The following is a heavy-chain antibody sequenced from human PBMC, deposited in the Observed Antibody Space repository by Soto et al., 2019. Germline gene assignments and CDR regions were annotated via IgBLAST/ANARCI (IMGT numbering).Heavy chain of an antibody. CDR1: GASISGFY. Sequence: SETLSLTCTVSGASISGFYWSWIRKSAGKGLEWIGRIYATGTTDYNPSLKSRVMMSVDPSKKQFSLKLRSVTAADTAVYYCVRDGTKTLRDWLDPWGQGISVTVSS. D-gene: IGHD1-1*01. CDR3: VRDGTKTLRDWLDP. V-gene: IGHV4-4*07. CDR2: IYATGTT. J-gene: IGHJ5*02.